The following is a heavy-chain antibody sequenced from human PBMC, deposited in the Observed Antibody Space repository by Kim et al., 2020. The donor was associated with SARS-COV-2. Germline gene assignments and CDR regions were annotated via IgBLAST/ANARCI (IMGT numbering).Heavy chain of an antibody. V-gene: IGHV3-21*01. CDR3: ARTYSSGWYFGY. D-gene: IGHD6-19*01. Sequence: YYADSVKGRFTISRDNAKNSLYLQMNSLRAEDTAVYYCARTYSSGWYFGYWGQGTLVTVSS. J-gene: IGHJ4*02.